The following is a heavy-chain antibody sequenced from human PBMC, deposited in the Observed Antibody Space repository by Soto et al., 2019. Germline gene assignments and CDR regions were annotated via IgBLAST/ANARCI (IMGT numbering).Heavy chain of an antibody. V-gene: IGHV5-10-1*01. CDR3: ARQIYDSDTGPNFQYYFDS. Sequence: GESLKISCKGSGYSFAGYWITWVRQMPGKGLEWMGRIDPSDSQTYYSPSFRGHVTISVTKSITTVFLQWSNLRASDTAMYYCARQIYDSDTGPNFQYYFDSWGQGTPVTVSS. CDR1: GYSFAGYW. J-gene: IGHJ4*02. D-gene: IGHD3-22*01. CDR2: IDPSDSQT.